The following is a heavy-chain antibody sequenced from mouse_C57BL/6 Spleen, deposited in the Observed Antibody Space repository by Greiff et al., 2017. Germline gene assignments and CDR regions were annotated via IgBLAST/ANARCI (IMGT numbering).Heavy chain of an antibody. CDR3: AQGGYDGFAY. V-gene: IGHV1-61*01. CDR2: IYPSDSET. Sequence: VQLQQPGAELVRPGSSVKLSCKASGYTFTSYWMDWVKQRPGQGLEWIGNIYPSDSETNYNQKFKDKATLTVDKSSSTAYMQLSSLTSEDSAVYYCAQGGYDGFAYWGQGTLVTVSA. J-gene: IGHJ3*01. D-gene: IGHD2-2*01. CDR1: GYTFTSYW.